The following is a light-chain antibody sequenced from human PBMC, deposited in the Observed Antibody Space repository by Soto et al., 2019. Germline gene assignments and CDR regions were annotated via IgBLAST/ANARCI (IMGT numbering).Light chain of an antibody. Sequence: DVVMTQSPLSLPVTLGQSASISCTSSQSLVYADGNTYLNWLQQRPGQSPRRLIYKVFNRDSGVPDRFSGSASGSEFTLTISRVEAEDIGVYYYMQTAHWPYTFGRGTKVDIK. J-gene: IGKJ2*01. CDR2: KVF. V-gene: IGKV2-30*01. CDR1: QSLVYADGNTY. CDR3: MQTAHWPYT.